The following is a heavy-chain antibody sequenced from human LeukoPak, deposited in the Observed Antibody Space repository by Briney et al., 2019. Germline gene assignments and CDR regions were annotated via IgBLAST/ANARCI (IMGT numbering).Heavy chain of an antibody. D-gene: IGHD3-22*01. CDR1: GFTFSYYT. V-gene: IGHV3-30-3*01. Sequence: AGRSLRLSCAASGFTFSYYTMHWVRQAPGKGLEWVAVISYDGSNKYYADSVKGRFTISRDNSKNTLYLQMNSLRGEDTAVYYCARVLNYYDSSGYYFSYWGQGTLVTVSS. J-gene: IGHJ4*02. CDR3: ARVLNYYDSSGYYFSY. CDR2: ISYDGSNK.